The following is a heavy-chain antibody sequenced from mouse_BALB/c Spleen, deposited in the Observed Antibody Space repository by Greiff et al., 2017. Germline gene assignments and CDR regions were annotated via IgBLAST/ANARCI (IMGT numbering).Heavy chain of an antibody. CDR3: ARGGSITRGFDY. CDR2: ISYSGST. CDR1: GYSITSDYA. Sequence: ESGPGLVKPSQSLSLTCTVTGYSITSDYAWNWIRQFPGNKLEWMGYISYSGSTSYNPSLKSRISITRDTYKNQFFLQLNSVTTEDTATYYCARGGSITRGFDYWGQGTTLTVSS. J-gene: IGHJ2*01. D-gene: IGHD1-2*01. V-gene: IGHV3-2*02.